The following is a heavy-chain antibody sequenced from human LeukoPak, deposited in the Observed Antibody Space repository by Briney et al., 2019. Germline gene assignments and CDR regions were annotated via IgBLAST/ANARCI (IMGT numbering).Heavy chain of an antibody. CDR3: ARALYYYDSSGYYPGDY. J-gene: IGHJ4*02. V-gene: IGHV1-2*02. CDR1: GYTFTGYY. D-gene: IGHD3-22*01. Sequence: ASVKVSCKASGYTFTGYYMHWVRQAPGQGLEWMGWINPNSGGTNYAQKFQGRVTMTRDTSISTAYMELSSLRSEDTAVYYCARALYYYDSSGYYPGDYWGQGTLVTVSS. CDR2: INPNSGGT.